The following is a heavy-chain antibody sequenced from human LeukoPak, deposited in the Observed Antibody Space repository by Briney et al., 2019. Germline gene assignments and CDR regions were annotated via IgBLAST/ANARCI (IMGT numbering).Heavy chain of an antibody. CDR1: GLTFSSYA. D-gene: IGHD1-26*01. J-gene: IGHJ4*02. CDR3: AKDWSCPD. V-gene: IGHV3-23*01. Sequence: GGSLRLSCAASGLTFSSYAMTWVRQAPGEGLEWVSAISDDGDSKYADSVKGRFTVSRDNSKNTLYLQMNSLRAEDTAVYYCAKDWSCPDWGQGTLVSVSS. CDR2: ISDDGDS.